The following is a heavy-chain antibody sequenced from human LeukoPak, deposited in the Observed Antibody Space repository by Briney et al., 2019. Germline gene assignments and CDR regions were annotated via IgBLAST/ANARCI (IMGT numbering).Heavy chain of an antibody. D-gene: IGHD3-3*01. V-gene: IGHV3-11*01. CDR1: GFTLSDYY. CDR2: ISSSGSTI. J-gene: IGHJ4*02. CDR3: ASSGTYYDFWSGSPELGY. Sequence: GGSLRLSCAASGFTLSDYYMSWIRQAPGKGLEWVSYISSSGSTIYYADSVKGRFTISRDNAKNSLYLQMNSLRAEDTAVYYCASSGTYYDFWSGSPELGYWGQGTLVTVSS.